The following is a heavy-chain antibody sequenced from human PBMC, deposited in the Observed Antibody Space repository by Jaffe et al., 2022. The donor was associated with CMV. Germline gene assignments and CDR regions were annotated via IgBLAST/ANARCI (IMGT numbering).Heavy chain of an antibody. V-gene: IGHV4-39*01. Sequence: QLQLQESGPGLVKPSETLSLTCTVSGGSISSSSYYWGWIRQPPGKGLEWIGSIYYSGSTYYNPSLKSRVTISVDTSKNQFSLKLSSVTAADTAVYYCARTYYDFWSGYLTRLYYFDYWGQGTLVTVSS. D-gene: IGHD3-3*01. CDR2: IYYSGST. J-gene: IGHJ4*02. CDR3: ARTYYDFWSGYLTRLYYFDY. CDR1: GGSISSSSYY.